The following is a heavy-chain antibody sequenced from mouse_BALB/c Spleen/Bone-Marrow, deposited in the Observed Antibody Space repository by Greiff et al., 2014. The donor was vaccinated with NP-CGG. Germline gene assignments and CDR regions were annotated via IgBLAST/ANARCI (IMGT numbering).Heavy chain of an antibody. CDR1: GYTFTNYV. D-gene: IGHD2-2*01. J-gene: IGHJ3*01. CDR2: INPYNDGT. V-gene: IGHV1-14*01. Sequence: EVKLMESGPELVKPGASVKMSCKASGYTFTNYVMHWVKQKPGQGLEWIGYINPYNDGTKYNEKFKGKATLTSDKSSCTAYMDLSSLTSEDSAVYYCARVYYGYDGTSSWFAYWGQGTLVTVSA. CDR3: ARVYYGYDGTSSWFAY.